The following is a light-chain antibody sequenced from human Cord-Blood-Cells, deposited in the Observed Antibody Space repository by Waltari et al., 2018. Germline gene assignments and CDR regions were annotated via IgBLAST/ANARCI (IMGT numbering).Light chain of an antibody. J-gene: IGLJ2*01. CDR1: SSDVGGYNY. CDR3: CSYAGSYTSYVV. CDR2: DVS. V-gene: IGLV2-11*01. Sequence: QSALTQPRSVSGSPGQSVTISCTGTSSDVGGYNYVSWYQQHPGKAPNLMIYDVSKRPSGVPDRFSGSKSGNTASLTISGLQAEDEADYYCCSYAGSYTSYVVFGGGTKLTVL.